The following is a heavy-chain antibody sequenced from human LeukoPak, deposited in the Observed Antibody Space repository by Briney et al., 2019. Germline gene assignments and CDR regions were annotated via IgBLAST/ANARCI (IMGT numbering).Heavy chain of an antibody. J-gene: IGHJ3*02. CDR3: AGGSGSADAFDI. D-gene: IGHD3-10*01. V-gene: IGHV4-59*08. Sequence: SETLSLTCTVSGGSISSYYWSWIRQPPGKGLEWIGYIYYSGRTNYNPSLKSRVTISVDTSKNQFSLKLSSVTAADTAVYYCAGGSGSADAFDIWGQGTMVTVSS. CDR2: IYYSGRT. CDR1: GGSISSYY.